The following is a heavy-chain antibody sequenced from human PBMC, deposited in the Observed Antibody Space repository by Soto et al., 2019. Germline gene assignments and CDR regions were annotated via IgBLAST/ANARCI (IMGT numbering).Heavy chain of an antibody. Sequence: GESLNIYCAASGFTFTRYSMNWVRQAPGQGLEWGSSINSTTNYKYYGDSMKGRFTIPRDNAKNSLSLEMNSLRADATAVYYCARESEDLTSNFDYWGQGTLVTVSS. CDR2: INSTTNYK. CDR3: ARESEDLTSNFDY. CDR1: GFTFTRYS. J-gene: IGHJ4*02. V-gene: IGHV3-21*04.